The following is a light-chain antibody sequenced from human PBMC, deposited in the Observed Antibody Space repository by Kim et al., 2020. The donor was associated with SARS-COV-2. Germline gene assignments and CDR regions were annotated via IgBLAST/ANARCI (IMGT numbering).Light chain of an antibody. J-gene: IGLJ3*02. Sequence: GQRVTISCSGSISNIGTNTVNWYRHLPGTAPKRLVYSNNNRPSGVPDRFSGSKSGTSASLAISGLQSDDESDYYCTAWDGSLNGWVFGGGTQLTVL. CDR1: ISNIGTNT. CDR3: TAWDGSLNGWV. V-gene: IGLV1-44*01. CDR2: SNN.